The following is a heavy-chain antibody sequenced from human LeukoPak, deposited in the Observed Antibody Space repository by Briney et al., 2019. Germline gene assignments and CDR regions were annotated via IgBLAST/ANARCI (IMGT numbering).Heavy chain of an antibody. J-gene: IGHJ4*02. V-gene: IGHV3-48*01. CDR1: GFPLSSYS. D-gene: IGHD2-15*01. CDR3: ARVKGSYFDY. Sequence: PGGSLRLSCAASGFPLSSYSINWFRQAPGKGLEWVAYISASGSNIYYVDSVKGRFTVSRDNPKSSLFLQMNSPRAEDTAVYYCARVKGSYFDYWGQGALLTVSS. CDR2: ISASGSNI.